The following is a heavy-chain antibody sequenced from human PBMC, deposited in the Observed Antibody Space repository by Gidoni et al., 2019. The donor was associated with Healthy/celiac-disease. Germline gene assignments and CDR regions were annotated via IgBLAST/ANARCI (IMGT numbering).Heavy chain of an antibody. V-gene: IGHV4-34*01. J-gene: IGHJ4*02. CDR2: INHSGST. D-gene: IGHD5-18*01. Sequence: QVQLQQWGAGLLKPSETLSLTCAVYGGSFSGYYWSWIRQPPGKGLEWIGEINHSGSTNYNPSLKSRVTISVDTSKNQFSLKLSSVTAADTAVYYCARGRGYSYGFPALAYWGQGTLVTVSS. CDR3: ARGRGYSYGFPALAY. CDR1: GGSFSGYY.